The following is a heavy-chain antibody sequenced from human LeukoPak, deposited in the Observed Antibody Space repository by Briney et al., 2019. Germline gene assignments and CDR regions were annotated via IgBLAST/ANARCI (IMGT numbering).Heavy chain of an antibody. J-gene: IGHJ4*02. Sequence: SETLSLACAVYGGSFSGYYWSWIRQPPGKGLEWIGEINHSGSTNYNPSLKSRVTISVDTSKNQFSLKLSSVTAADTAVYYCARDLYVWGSYRSLDYWGQGTLVTVSS. V-gene: IGHV4-34*01. CDR1: GGSFSGYY. D-gene: IGHD3-16*02. CDR3: ARDLYVWGSYRSLDY. CDR2: INHSGST.